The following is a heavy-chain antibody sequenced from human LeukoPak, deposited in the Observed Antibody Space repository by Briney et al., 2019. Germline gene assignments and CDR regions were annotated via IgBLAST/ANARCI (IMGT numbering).Heavy chain of an antibody. V-gene: IGHV3-7*01. CDR3: ARDRAGGWTDY. CDR1: GFTFSSYW. Sequence: GGSLRLSCAASGFTFSSYWMSWVRQAPGKGLEWVANIKQDGSEKYYANSVKGRFTISRDNAKNSLYLQMNSLRAEDTAVYYCARDRAGGWTDYWGQGTLVTVSS. D-gene: IGHD6-19*01. J-gene: IGHJ4*02. CDR2: IKQDGSEK.